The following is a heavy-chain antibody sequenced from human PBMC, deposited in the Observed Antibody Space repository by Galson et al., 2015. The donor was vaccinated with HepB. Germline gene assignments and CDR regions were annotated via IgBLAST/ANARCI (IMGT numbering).Heavy chain of an antibody. V-gene: IGHV3-30*18. J-gene: IGHJ6*02. CDR1: GFTFASYP. CDR3: AKSTTRNSFDYSHGLDA. Sequence: SLRLSCAASGFTFASYPIHWVRQTPGKGLEWVALISFDGTHTYYADSVRGRFTVSRDNSKNTVYLRVSSLAPEDTALYYCAKSTTRNSFDYSHGLDAWGRGTTVTVSS. CDR2: ISFDGTHT. D-gene: IGHD3-9*01.